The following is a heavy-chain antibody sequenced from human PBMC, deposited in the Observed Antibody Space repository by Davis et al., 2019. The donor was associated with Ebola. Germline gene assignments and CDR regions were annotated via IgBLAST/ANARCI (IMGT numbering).Heavy chain of an antibody. CDR3: TRALGS. CDR2: INPSGGST. CDR1: GYTFTSYH. D-gene: IGHD7-27*01. V-gene: IGHV1-46*03. J-gene: IGHJ5*02. Sequence: AASVKVSCKASGYTFTSYHMNWVRQAPGRGLEWMGMINPSGGSTTYAQKFQGRITMTRDTSTSTVYMELSSLTSEDTAMYYCTRALGSWGQGTLVTVPP.